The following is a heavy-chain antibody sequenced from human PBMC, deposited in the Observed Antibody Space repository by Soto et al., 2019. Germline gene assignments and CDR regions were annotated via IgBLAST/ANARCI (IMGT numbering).Heavy chain of an antibody. Sequence: QVQLVQSGAEVKKPGSSVKVSCKASGGTFSSYAISRVRQAPGQGLEWMGGIIPIFGTANYAQKFQGRVTITADESTSTAYMELSSLRSEDTAVYYCASRITMVRGQHVYYYYCMDVWGQGTTVTVSS. CDR2: IIPIFGTA. CDR1: GGTFSSYA. V-gene: IGHV1-69*01. J-gene: IGHJ6*02. D-gene: IGHD3-10*01. CDR3: ASRITMVRGQHVYYYYCMDV.